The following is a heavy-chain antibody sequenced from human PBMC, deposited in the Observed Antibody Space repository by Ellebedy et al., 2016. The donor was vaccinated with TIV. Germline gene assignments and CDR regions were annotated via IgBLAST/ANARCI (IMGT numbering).Heavy chain of an antibody. V-gene: IGHV4-4*07. CDR2: IYPTGSS. Sequence: PGGSLRLSCTASGGSIGGYYWSWIRQPAGKGLEWVGRIYPTGSSNYNPSLKSRVSMSVDTSKNQFSLNLGSVTAADTAVYYCAREKINYEYGLDVWGQGTTVSVSS. CDR1: GGSIGGYY. CDR3: AREKINYEYGLDV. D-gene: IGHD3-16*01. J-gene: IGHJ6*02.